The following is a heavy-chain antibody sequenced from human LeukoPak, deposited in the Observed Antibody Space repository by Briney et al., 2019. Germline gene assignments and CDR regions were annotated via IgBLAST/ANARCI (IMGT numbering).Heavy chain of an antibody. CDR3: AKLQTAVVPAATLGFDS. Sequence: GGSLRLSCAASGFTFNKYAMSWVRQSPGKGLEWVSAIGRSGANSYYATSVKGRFSVSRDNTKNTFHLQMNSLRAEDTAICYCAKLQTAVVPAATLGFDSWGQGTLVTVSS. J-gene: IGHJ4*02. CDR2: IGRSGANS. V-gene: IGHV3-23*01. D-gene: IGHD2-2*01. CDR1: GFTFNKYA.